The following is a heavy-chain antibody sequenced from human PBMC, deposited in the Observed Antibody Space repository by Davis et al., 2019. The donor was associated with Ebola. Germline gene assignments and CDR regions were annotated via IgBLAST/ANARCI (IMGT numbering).Heavy chain of an antibody. V-gene: IGHV4-39*01. J-gene: IGHJ6*02. D-gene: IGHD2-2*03. CDR3: ARARVFIWIGCMDV. CDR2: FSYGDNTH. CDR1: GASISSRSYY. Sequence: MPSETLSLTCTVSGASISSRSYYWGWIRQPPGKGLEWVGSFSYGDNTHYYNPSLRSRVTISVDTSKNQFSLKLSSVTAADTAVYYCARARVFIWIGCMDVWGQGTTVTVSS.